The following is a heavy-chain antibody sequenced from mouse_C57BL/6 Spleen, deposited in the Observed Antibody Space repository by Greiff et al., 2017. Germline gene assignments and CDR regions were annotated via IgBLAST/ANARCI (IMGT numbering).Heavy chain of an antibody. V-gene: IGHV1-55*01. CDR2: IYPGSGST. Sequence: VQLQQSGAELVKPGASVKMSCKASGYTFTSYWITWVKQRPGQGLEWIGDIYPGSGSTNYNEKFKSKATLTVDTSSSTAYMQRSSLTSEDSAVYYCARRYDYEGFAYWGQGTLVTVSA. J-gene: IGHJ3*01. D-gene: IGHD2-4*01. CDR3: ARRYDYEGFAY. CDR1: GYTFTSYW.